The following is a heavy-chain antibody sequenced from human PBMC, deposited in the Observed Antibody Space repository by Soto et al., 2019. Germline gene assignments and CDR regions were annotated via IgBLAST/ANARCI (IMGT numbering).Heavy chain of an antibody. J-gene: IGHJ6*02. CDR1: GFTFSSYA. CDR3: AKLTGSDFWSGFSVGNYYYYGMDL. Sequence: PGGSLRLSCAASGFTFSSYAMSWVRQAPGKGLEWVSAISGSGGSTYYADSVKGRFTISRDNSKNTLYLQMNSLRAEDTAVYYCAKLTGSDFWSGFSVGNYYYYGMDLWGQGTTVTVSS. V-gene: IGHV3-23*01. CDR2: ISGSGGST. D-gene: IGHD3-3*01.